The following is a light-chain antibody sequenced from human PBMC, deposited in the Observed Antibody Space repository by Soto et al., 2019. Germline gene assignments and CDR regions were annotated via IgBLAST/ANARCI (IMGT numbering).Light chain of an antibody. CDR2: DAF. CDR1: QNVSSY. CDR3: QQRSKWPLT. Sequence: EIVLTQSPATLSLSPGERATLSCRASQNVSSYLAWYQHIPGQAPRLLIYDAFNLATGIPARFSGSGSGTDFTLNISSLEPEDFAVYYCQQRSKWPLTFGGGTNVEIK. V-gene: IGKV3-11*01. J-gene: IGKJ4*01.